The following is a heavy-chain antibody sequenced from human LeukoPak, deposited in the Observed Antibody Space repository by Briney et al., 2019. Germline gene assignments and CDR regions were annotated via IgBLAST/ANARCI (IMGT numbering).Heavy chain of an antibody. D-gene: IGHD3-3*01. CDR2: IYYSGST. CDR3: ARERTIFGVATNWFDP. Sequence: SETLSLTCTVSGGSISSGGYYWSWIRQHPGKGLAWIGYIYYSGSTYYNPSLKSRVTISVDTSKNQFSLKLSSVTAADTAVYYCARERTIFGVATNWFDPWGQGTLVTVSS. J-gene: IGHJ5*02. V-gene: IGHV4-31*03. CDR1: GGSISSGGYY.